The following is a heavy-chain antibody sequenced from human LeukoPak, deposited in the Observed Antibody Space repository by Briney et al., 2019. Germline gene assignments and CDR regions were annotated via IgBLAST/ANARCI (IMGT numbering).Heavy chain of an antibody. Sequence: SETLSLTCAVYGGSFSGYYWSWIRQPPGKGLEWIGEINHSGSTNYNPSLKCRVTISVDTSKNQFSLKLSSVTAADTAVYYCARGRYDYVWGSYRPFDYWGQGTLVTVSS. J-gene: IGHJ4*02. D-gene: IGHD3-16*02. CDR1: GGSFSGYY. CDR2: INHSGST. V-gene: IGHV4-34*01. CDR3: ARGRYDYVWGSYRPFDY.